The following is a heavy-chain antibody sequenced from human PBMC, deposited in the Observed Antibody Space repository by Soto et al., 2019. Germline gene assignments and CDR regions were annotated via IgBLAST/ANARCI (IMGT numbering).Heavy chain of an antibody. V-gene: IGHV4-59*01. D-gene: IGHD2-15*01. CDR3: ARGYCSGGSCNFDY. CDR2: IYYSGST. CDR1: GGSISSYY. Sequence: SETLSLTCTVSGGSISSYYWSWIRQPPGKGLEWIGYIYYSGSTNYNPSLKSRVTISVDTSKNQFSLKLSSVTAADTAVYYCARGYCSGGSCNFDYWGQGTLVTVSS. J-gene: IGHJ4*02.